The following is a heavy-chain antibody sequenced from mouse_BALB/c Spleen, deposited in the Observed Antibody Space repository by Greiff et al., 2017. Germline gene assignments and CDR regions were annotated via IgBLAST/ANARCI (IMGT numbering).Heavy chain of an antibody. D-gene: IGHD1-1*01. CDR3: ARQQNYYGSDY. J-gene: IGHJ2*01. V-gene: IGHV5-6*01. CDR1: GFTFSSYG. Sequence: EVQLQESGGDLVKPGGSLKLSCAASGFTFSSYGMSWVRQTPDKRLEWVATISSGGSYTYYPDSVKGRFTISRDNAKNTLYLQMSSLKSEDTAMYYCARQQNYYGSDYWGQGTTLTVSS. CDR2: ISSGGSYT.